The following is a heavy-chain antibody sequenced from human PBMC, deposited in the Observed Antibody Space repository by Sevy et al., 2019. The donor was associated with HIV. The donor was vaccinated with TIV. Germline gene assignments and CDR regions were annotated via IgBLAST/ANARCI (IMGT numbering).Heavy chain of an antibody. Sequence: LSLTCAASGFTFSSYSMNWVRQAPGKGLEWVSYISSSSSTIYYADSVKGRFTISRDNAKNSLYLQMTSLRAEDTSVYYCARKVENDYWGQGTLVTVSS. CDR1: GFTFSSYS. CDR3: ARKVENDY. J-gene: IGHJ4*02. CDR2: ISSSSSTI. D-gene: IGHD1-1*01. V-gene: IGHV3-48*01.